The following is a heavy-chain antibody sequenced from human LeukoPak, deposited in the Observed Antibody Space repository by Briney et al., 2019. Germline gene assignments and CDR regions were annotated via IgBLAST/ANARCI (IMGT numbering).Heavy chain of an antibody. D-gene: IGHD7-27*01. CDR2: VSPPGGGT. CDR3: ARDLAWGAFDY. Sequence: PGGTLRLSCAASGFTFSSYGMSWVRQAPGKGREWVSGVSPPGGGTYYADSVKGRFTISRDDSKNTLSLQMNSLRVEDTAVYHCARDLAWGAFDYWGQGTLVTVSS. J-gene: IGHJ4*02. V-gene: IGHV3-23*01. CDR1: GFTFSSYG.